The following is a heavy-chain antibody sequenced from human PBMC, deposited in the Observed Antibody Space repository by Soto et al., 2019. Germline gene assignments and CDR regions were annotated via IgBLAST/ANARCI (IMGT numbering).Heavy chain of an antibody. J-gene: IGHJ4*02. V-gene: IGHV6-1*01. Sequence: SQPDSVTCANGADRVPGNSAGWNWIRQSPSRRLEWLGRTYYRSKWYNDYAVSVKSRITVTPDTSKNQFSLHLNSVTAEVTADXYCAREFPYYESSDSYFDYWGQGALVTVSS. CDR2: TYYRSKWYN. CDR1: ADRVPGNSAG. CDR3: AREFPYYESSDSYFDY. D-gene: IGHD3-16*01.